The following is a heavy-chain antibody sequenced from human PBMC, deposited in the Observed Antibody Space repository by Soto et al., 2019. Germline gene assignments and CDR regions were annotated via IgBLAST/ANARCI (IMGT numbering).Heavy chain of an antibody. V-gene: IGHV1-8*01. J-gene: IGHJ3*02. D-gene: IGHD3-3*01. CDR2: MNPNSGNT. Sequence: QVQLVQSGAEVKKPGASVKVSCKASGYTFTSYDINWVRQATGQGLEWMGWMNPNSGNTGYAQQGPDRVTTTRSSSRSRDYRELSSLRSEDPAVYYCARGWGYYEFWGGYYRLAQLDAFDIWGPGTMVTVSS. CDR3: ARGWGYYEFWGGYYRLAQLDAFDI. CDR1: GYTFTSYD.